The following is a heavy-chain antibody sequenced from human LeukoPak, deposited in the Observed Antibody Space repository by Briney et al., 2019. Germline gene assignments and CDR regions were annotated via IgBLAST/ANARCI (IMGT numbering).Heavy chain of an antibody. J-gene: IGHJ3*02. CDR3: ARDSPRAAVRGAFDI. D-gene: IGHD3-10*01. Sequence: GGSLRLSCAASGFTFDDYAMHWVRQAPGKGLEWVSGISWNSGSIGYADSVKGRFTISRDNAKNSLCLQMNSLRAEDTAVYYCARDSPRAAVRGAFDIWGQGTMVTVSS. CDR1: GFTFDDYA. CDR2: ISWNSGSI. V-gene: IGHV3-9*01.